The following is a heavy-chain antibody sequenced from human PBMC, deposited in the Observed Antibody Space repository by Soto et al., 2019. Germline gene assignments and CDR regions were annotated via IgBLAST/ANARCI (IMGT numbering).Heavy chain of an antibody. Sequence: SATLSLTCAVSGGSFTSNNWWTWVRQPPGQGLEWIGEIYRTGSTNYNPSLKSRVTISLDKSENQFSLKVTSLTAADTAVYYCASRDPGTSVDNWGHGTLVTVSS. J-gene: IGHJ4*01. D-gene: IGHD1-7*01. CDR3: ASRDPGTSVDN. CDR1: GGSFTSNNW. CDR2: IYRTGST. V-gene: IGHV4-4*02.